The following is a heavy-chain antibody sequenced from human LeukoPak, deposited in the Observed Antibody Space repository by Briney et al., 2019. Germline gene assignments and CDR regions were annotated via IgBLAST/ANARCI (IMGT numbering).Heavy chain of an antibody. D-gene: IGHD3-10*01. CDR2: ISGSGGST. CDR3: AKSHGSGYYYYMDV. CDR1: GFTFSSYG. J-gene: IGHJ6*03. V-gene: IGHV3-23*01. Sequence: GGSLRLSCAASGFTFSSYGMSWVRQAPGKGLEWVSAISGSGGSTYYADSVKGRFTISRDNSKNTLYLQMNTLRAEDTAVYYCAKSHGSGYYYYMDVWGKGTTVTISS.